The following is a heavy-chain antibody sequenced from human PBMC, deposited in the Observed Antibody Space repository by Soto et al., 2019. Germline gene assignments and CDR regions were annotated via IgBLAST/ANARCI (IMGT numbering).Heavy chain of an antibody. V-gene: IGHV4-39*01. CDR2: IYYSGST. J-gene: IGHJ6*02. CDR1: GGSISSSSYY. D-gene: IGHD1-1*01. Sequence: SETLSLTCTVSGGSISSSSYYWGWIRQPPGKGLDWIGSIYYSGSTYYNPSLKSRVTISVDTSKNQFSLKLSSVTAADTAVYYCARLDDDDYYYYYGMDVWGQGTTVTVSS. CDR3: ARLDDDDYYYYYGMDV.